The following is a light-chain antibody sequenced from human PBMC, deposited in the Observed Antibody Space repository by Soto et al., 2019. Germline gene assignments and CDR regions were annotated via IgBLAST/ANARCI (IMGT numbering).Light chain of an antibody. J-gene: IGLJ2*01. CDR3: RLYTSSSHVV. V-gene: IGLV2-14*01. CDR1: SSDVGGYNY. CDR2: DVS. Sequence: QSALTQPASVSGSPGQSITISCTGTSSDVGGYNYVSWYQQHPGKAPKLMIYDVSNRPSGVSNRFSGSKSGNTASLTISGLQAEDEADYYCRLYTSSSHVVFGGGTKLTV.